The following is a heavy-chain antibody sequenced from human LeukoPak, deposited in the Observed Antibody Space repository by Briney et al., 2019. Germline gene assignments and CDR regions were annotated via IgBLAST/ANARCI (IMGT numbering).Heavy chain of an antibody. Sequence: PGGSLRLSCAASGFTFSSYSMNWVRQAPGKALEWVSYISGSGGSTYYADSVKGRFTISRDNAKNSLYLQMNSLRDEDTAVYFCVRDQSSDWNVFDYWGQGTLVTVSS. CDR1: GFTFSSYS. CDR3: VRDQSSDWNVFDY. V-gene: IGHV3-48*02. D-gene: IGHD6-19*01. J-gene: IGHJ4*02. CDR2: ISGSGGST.